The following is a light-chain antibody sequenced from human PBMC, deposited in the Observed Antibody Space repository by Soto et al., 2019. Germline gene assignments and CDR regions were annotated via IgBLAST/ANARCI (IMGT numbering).Light chain of an antibody. J-gene: IGLJ2*01. CDR3: QSYDTSLSGWVV. Sequence: QSVLTQPASVSGAPGQRVTISCTGGSSNIGAGYDVHWYRQLPGTAPELLIYDNSNRPSGVPARFSGSKSGTSASLAITGLQADDEADYYCQSYDTSLSGWVVFGVGTKVTVL. CDR2: DNS. CDR1: SSNIGAGYD. V-gene: IGLV1-40*01.